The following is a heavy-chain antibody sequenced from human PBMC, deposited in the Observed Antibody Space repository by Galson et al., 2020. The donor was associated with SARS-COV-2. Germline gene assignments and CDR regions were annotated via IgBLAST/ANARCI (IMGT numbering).Heavy chain of an antibody. CDR1: GFTFSSYG. CDR3: AKTASPYCRGGSCYSGYCDY. D-gene: IGHD2-15*01. Sequence: GGSLRLSCAASGFTFSSYGMHWVRQAPGKGLEWVAVISYDGSNKYYADSVKGRFTISRDNSKNTLYLQMHSLRDEDTAVYYCAKTASPYCRGGSCYSGYCDYWGQGTLVTVSS. V-gene: IGHV3-30*18. J-gene: IGHJ4*02. CDR2: ISYDGSNK.